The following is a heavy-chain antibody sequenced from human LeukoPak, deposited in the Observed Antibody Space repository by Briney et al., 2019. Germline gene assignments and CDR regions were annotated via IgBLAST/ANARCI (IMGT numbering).Heavy chain of an antibody. CDR3: ARRTGGNYGSGSYYLDAIDI. CDR1: GVSISSYY. D-gene: IGHD3-10*01. CDR2: IYCSGST. Sequence: SVTLSLNCTGSGVSISSYYWSWIRQPPGKGLEWIGYIYCSGSTNYNPSLRSVVTITVETPSNAFSLKLRPGTAADGAVYSCARRTGGNYGSGSYYLDAIDIWGKGTMVTVSP. V-gene: IGHV4-59*01. J-gene: IGHJ3*02.